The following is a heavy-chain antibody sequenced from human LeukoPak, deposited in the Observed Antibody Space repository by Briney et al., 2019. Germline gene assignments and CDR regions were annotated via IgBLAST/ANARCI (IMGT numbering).Heavy chain of an antibody. J-gene: IGHJ4*02. V-gene: IGHV1-8*01. CDR3: ARDSEEVSALDY. CDR1: GYTFTSYD. Sequence: GASVKVSCKVSGYTFTSYDINWVRQATGQGLEWMGWMSPKSGNTGYAQKFQGRVTMTRDTSTSTIYMDLSSLKSEDTAVYYCARDSEEVSALDYWGQGTLVTVSS. CDR2: MSPKSGNT. D-gene: IGHD5/OR15-5a*01.